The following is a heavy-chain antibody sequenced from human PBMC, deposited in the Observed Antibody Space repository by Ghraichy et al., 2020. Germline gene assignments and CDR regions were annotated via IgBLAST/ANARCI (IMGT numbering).Heavy chain of an antibody. CDR1: GFTFSNAW. Sequence: GGSLRLSCAASGFTFSNAWMNWVRQVPGKGLEWVGRIKSKPAGGTIEYAAPVKGRVTISRDDSKNMGYLQMNSLKTEDTAVYYWATGGGLVFFDYWGQGTLVIVSS. J-gene: IGHJ4*02. V-gene: IGHV3-15*01. CDR3: ATGGGLVFFDY. D-gene: IGHD6-6*01. CDR2: IKSKPAGGTI.